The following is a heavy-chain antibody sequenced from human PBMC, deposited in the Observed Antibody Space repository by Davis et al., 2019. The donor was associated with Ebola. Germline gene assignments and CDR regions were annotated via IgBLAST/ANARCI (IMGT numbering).Heavy chain of an antibody. V-gene: IGHV4-30-4*02. Sequence: PSETLSLTCTVSGGSISSGDYYWSWIRQPPGKGLEWIGYIYYSGSTYYNPSLKSRVTISVDKSKNQFSLKLSSVTAADTAVYYCARDPHYYYDSSGYYGDAFDIWGQGTMVTVSS. CDR2: IYYSGST. D-gene: IGHD3-22*01. CDR3: ARDPHYYYDSSGYYGDAFDI. J-gene: IGHJ3*02. CDR1: GGSISSGDYY.